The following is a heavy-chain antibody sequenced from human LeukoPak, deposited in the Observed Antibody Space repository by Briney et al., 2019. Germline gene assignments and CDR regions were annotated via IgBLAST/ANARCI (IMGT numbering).Heavy chain of an antibody. CDR3: AGDPRPGSVAFDI. D-gene: IGHD6-19*01. CDR2: ISAYNGNT. J-gene: IGHJ3*02. CDR1: GYTFTSYD. Sequence: ASVKVSCKASGYTFTSYDINWVRQATGQGLEWMGWISAYNGNTNYAQKLQGRVTMTTDTSTSTAYTELRSLRSDDTAVYYCAGDPRPGSVAFDIWGQGTMVTVSS. V-gene: IGHV1-18*01.